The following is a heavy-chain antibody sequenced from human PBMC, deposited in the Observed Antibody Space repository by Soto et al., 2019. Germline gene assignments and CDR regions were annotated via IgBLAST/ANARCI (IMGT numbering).Heavy chain of an antibody. CDR2: MNADTRNT. CDR3: ARGRFRQTYFDP. D-gene: IGHD3-16*01. J-gene: IGHJ5*02. V-gene: IGHV1-8*01. CDR1: GYIFANYD. Sequence: QVQLVQSGAEVKMPGASVKVSCKASGYIFANYDVNWVRQATGQGLEWMGWMNADTRNTGYAQKFQGRITMTRDTSIKTASMELSSLTFEDTAIYYCARGRFRQTYFDPWGQGTLVTVSS.